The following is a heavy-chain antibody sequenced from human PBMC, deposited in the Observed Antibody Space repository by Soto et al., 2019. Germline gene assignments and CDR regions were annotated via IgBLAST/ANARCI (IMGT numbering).Heavy chain of an antibody. D-gene: IGHD3-3*02. V-gene: IGHV3-30*18. CDR1: GFTFSSFG. Sequence: GGSLRLSCAASGFTFSSFGMHWVRQAPGKGLEWVAVISYDGTEENYADSVKGRATVSRDNSKNTVYLQMNRLRGDDSAIYYCAKGRFDVVTISPFDHWGQGTLVTVSS. CDR3: AKGRFDVVTISPFDH. J-gene: IGHJ4*01. CDR2: ISYDGTEE.